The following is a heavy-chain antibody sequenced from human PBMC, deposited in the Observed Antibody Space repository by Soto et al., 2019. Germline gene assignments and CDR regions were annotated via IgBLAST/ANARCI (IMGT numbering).Heavy chain of an antibody. J-gene: IGHJ6*02. D-gene: IGHD6-13*01. CDR2: ISYDGSNK. V-gene: IGHV3-30-3*01. CDR1: GFTFSSYA. Sequence: QVQLVESGGGVVQPGRSLRLSCAASGFTFSSYAMHWVRQAPGKGLEWVAVISYDGSNKYYADSVKGRFTISRDNSKNXLYLQMNSLRAEDTAVYYCARDGGSSWYGYYGMDVWGQGTTVTVSS. CDR3: ARDGGSSWYGYYGMDV.